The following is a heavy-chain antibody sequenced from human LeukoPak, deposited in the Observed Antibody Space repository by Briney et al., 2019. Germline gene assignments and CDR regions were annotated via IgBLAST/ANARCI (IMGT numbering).Heavy chain of an antibody. CDR3: ARRYYDSSARPWDY. CDR1: GFTFSDYY. CDR2: ISSSGSTI. D-gene: IGHD3-22*01. V-gene: IGHV3-11*04. J-gene: IGHJ4*02. Sequence: GGSLRLSCAASGFTFSDYYMSWIRPAPGKGLEWVSYISSSGSTIYYADSVKGRFTISRDNAKNSLYVQMNSLRAEDTAVYYCARRYYDSSARPWDYWGQGTLVTVSS.